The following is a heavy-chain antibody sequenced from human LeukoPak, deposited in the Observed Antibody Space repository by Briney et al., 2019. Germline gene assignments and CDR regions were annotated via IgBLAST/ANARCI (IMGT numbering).Heavy chain of an antibody. CDR1: GYTFTSYG. D-gene: IGHD6-13*01. Sequence: ASVKVSCKASGYTFTSYGISWVRQAPGQGLEWMGWISAYNGNTNYAQKLQGRVTMTTDTSTSTAYMELRSLRSDDTAVYYCARMGVLGSGWYRSYYMDVWGKGTTVTISS. CDR3: ARMGVLGSGWYRSYYMDV. V-gene: IGHV1-18*01. J-gene: IGHJ6*03. CDR2: ISAYNGNT.